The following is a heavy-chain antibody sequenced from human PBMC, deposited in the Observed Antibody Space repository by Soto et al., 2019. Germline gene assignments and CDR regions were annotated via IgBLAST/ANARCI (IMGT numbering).Heavy chain of an antibody. CDR3: AAEGGSKTF. D-gene: IGHD3-16*01. CDR2: IHYSENI. V-gene: IGHV4-59*01. CDR1: GGSITSYY. J-gene: IGHJ4*02. Sequence: QVQLQGSGPGLVKPSETLSLTCTVSGGSITSYYWSWIRQSPGKGLEWIGYIHYSENIKYNPSLTRRVTISLDPSKNQFSLKLSSMTAADTAVYYCAAEGGSKTFWGQGILVTVSS.